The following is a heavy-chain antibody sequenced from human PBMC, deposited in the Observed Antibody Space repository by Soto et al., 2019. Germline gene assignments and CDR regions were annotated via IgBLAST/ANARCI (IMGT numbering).Heavy chain of an antibody. D-gene: IGHD5-18*01. V-gene: IGHV4-38-2*02. CDR2: IYHSWST. CDR1: GYSISSGYY. CDR3: AREDTAMGLGDSPACYYYGMDG. J-gene: IGHJ6*02. Sequence: LSLTCAVSGYSISSGYYWGWIRQPPGKGLQWIGSIYHSWSTYYNPSLKSRVTISVDTSKNQFSLKLSSVTAVDTAVYYCAREDTAMGLGDSPACYYYGMDGRGQGTTVTVSS.